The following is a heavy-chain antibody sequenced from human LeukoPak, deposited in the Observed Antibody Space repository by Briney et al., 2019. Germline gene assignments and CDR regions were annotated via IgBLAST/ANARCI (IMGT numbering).Heavy chain of an antibody. CDR3: ASWTTVTNFAY. CDR2: IYYSGST. CDR1: GGSISSYY. J-gene: IGHJ4*02. V-gene: IGHV4-59*08. D-gene: IGHD4-17*01. Sequence: SETLSLTCTVSGGSISSYYWSWIRQPPGKGLEWIGYIYYSGSTNYNPSLKSRVTISVDTSKNQFSLKLSSVTAADTAVYYCASWTTVTNFAYWGQGTLVTVSS.